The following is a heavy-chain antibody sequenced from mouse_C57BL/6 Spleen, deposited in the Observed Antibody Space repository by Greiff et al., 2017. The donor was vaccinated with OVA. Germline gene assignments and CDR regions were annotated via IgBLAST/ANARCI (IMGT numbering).Heavy chain of an antibody. CDR1: GFTFSSYA. CDR3: TRDLGSSYDYAMDY. J-gene: IGHJ4*01. CDR2: ISSGGDYI. Sequence: DVKLVESGEGLVKPGGSLKLSCAASGFTFSSYAMSWVRQTPEKRLEWVAYISSGGDYIYYADTVKGRFTISRDNTRNTLYLQMRSLKSEDTAMYYCTRDLGSSYDYAMDYWGQGTSVTVSS. V-gene: IGHV5-9-1*02. D-gene: IGHD1-1*01.